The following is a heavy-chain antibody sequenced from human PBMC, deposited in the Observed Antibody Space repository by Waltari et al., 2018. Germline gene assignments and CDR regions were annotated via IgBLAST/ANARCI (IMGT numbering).Heavy chain of an antibody. J-gene: IGHJ5*02. D-gene: IGHD3-3*01. V-gene: IGHV3-23*01. CDR3: AMGPGSYYDFWSGPSWFDP. CDR2: ISGSGGST. Sequence: EVQLLESGGGLVQPGGSLRLSCAASGFTFSSYAMSWVRQAPGKGLEWVSAISGSGGSTYYADSVKCRFSISRNNSKKTLYLQVNSLRAEDTAVYYCAMGPGSYYDFWSGPSWFDPWGQGTLVTVSS. CDR1: GFTFSSYA.